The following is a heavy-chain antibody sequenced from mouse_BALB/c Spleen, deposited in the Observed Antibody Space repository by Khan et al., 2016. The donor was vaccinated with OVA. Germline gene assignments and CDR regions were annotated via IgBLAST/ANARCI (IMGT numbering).Heavy chain of an antibody. V-gene: IGHV5-6*01. Sequence: EVQRVESGGDLVKPGGSLKLSCAASGFTFSSYSMSWVRQTPDKRLEWVASISSGGDYNYYPDSVKGRFTITRDNAKTTINLQMSAPKSEDTAMCYCADHLTVSFAYWGRGTLVTVSA. D-gene: IGHD4-1*01. J-gene: IGHJ3*01. CDR3: ADHLTVSFAY. CDR1: GFTFSSYS. CDR2: ISSGGDYN.